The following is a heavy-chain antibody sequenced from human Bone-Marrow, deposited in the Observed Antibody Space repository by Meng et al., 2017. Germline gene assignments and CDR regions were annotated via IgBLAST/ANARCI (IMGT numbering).Heavy chain of an antibody. V-gene: IGHV4-30-4*08. Sequence: QVQLQESGPGLVKPSQTLSLTCTVSGGSISSVDYFWSWIRQPPGKGLEWIGYIYHSGSTYYNPSLESRVTISVDTSKNQFSLKLSSVTAADTAVYYCARVKRWLQRGSELDPWGQGTLVTVSS. D-gene: IGHD5-24*01. CDR3: ARVKRWLQRGSELDP. CDR1: GGSISSVDYF. CDR2: IYHSGST. J-gene: IGHJ5*02.